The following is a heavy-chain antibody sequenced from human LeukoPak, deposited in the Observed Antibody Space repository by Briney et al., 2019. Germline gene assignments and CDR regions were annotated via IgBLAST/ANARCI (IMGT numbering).Heavy chain of an antibody. CDR3: AREYSSSSGRLYDY. CDR1: GYTFTGYH. Sequence: ASVKVSCKASGYTFTGYHMHWVRQAPGQGLEWMGWIAPNSGGTNYAQKFQGRVTMTRDTSVSTAYMKVSRLTSDDTAVYYCAREYSSSSGRLYDYWGQGTLVTVSS. D-gene: IGHD6-6*01. J-gene: IGHJ4*02. V-gene: IGHV1-2*02. CDR2: IAPNSGGT.